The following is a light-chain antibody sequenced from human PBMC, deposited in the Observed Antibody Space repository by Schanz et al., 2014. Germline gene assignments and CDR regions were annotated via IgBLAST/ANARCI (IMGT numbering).Light chain of an antibody. V-gene: IGKV3-20*01. Sequence: EIVLTQSPDTLSSSPGERVTLSCRASQSVNTYLAWYQQKAGQAPRLLIFDATNRATDIPARFSGSGSGTDFTLTISGLEPEDFAVYYCQQYGSSPRTFGQGTKVEIK. J-gene: IGKJ1*01. CDR3: QQYGSSPRT. CDR2: DAT. CDR1: QSVNTY.